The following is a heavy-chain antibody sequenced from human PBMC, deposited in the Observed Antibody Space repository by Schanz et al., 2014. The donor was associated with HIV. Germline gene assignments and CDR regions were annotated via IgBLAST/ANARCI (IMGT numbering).Heavy chain of an antibody. CDR3: AKGYTSSSVFNL. V-gene: IGHV3-30*18. CDR2: ISYDGTNK. D-gene: IGHD6-6*01. CDR1: GFTFSSYW. J-gene: IGHJ2*01. Sequence: VQLVEFGGGLVQPGGSLRLSCEASGFTFSSYWMHWVRQAPGKGLEWVAGISYDGTNKFYVDSVKGRFTISRDNSKNTLDLQMDSLRPDDTAVYYCAKGYTSSSVFNLWGRGTLVTVSS.